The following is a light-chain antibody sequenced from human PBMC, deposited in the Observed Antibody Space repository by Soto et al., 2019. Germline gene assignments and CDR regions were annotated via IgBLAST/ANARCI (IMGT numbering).Light chain of an antibody. CDR3: QHYNSYSEA. J-gene: IGKJ1*01. CDR2: KAS. CDR1: QTISSW. Sequence: DIQMTQSPSTLSGSAGDRVTITCRASQTISSWLAWYQQKPGKAPKLLIYKASTLKSGVPSRFSGSGSGTEFTLTISSLQPDDFANYYCQHYNSYSEAFGQGTKVDIK. V-gene: IGKV1-5*03.